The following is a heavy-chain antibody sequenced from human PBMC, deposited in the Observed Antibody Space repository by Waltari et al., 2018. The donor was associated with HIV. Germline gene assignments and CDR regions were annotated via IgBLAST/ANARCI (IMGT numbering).Heavy chain of an antibody. J-gene: IGHJ4*02. CDR1: GGSVSSGSYY. D-gene: IGHD3-22*01. CDR3: ARFGPDYYDSSGYIDY. V-gene: IGHV4-61*01. Sequence: QVQLQESGPGLVKPSETLSLTCTVSGGSVSSGSYYWSWIRQPPGKGLEWIGYIYYSGSTNYNPALKSRVTRSVDTSKNQCSLKLSSVTAADTAVYYCARFGPDYYDSSGYIDYWGQGTLVTVSS. CDR2: IYYSGST.